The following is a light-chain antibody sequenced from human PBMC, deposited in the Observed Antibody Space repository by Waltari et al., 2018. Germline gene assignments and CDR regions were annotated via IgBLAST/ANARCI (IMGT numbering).Light chain of an antibody. Sequence: DIQMTQSPSTLSASVGDRVIFSCPASQSISKWLAWYQQEPGKAPKLLIYKASTLESGVPSRFSGSGSGTEFTLTISSLQPEDFATYYCQQYNSYSLLSFGGGTKVEIK. CDR1: QSISKW. V-gene: IGKV1-5*03. CDR3: QQYNSYSLLS. J-gene: IGKJ4*01. CDR2: KAS.